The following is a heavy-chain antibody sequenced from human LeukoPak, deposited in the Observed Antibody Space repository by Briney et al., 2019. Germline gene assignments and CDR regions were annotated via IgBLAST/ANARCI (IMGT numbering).Heavy chain of an antibody. CDR3: ARIHRYCSGGACYVLDN. D-gene: IGHD2-15*01. V-gene: IGHV4-59*02. CDR2: VYYSGST. Sequence: SGTLSLTCVVSGGSVSGYYWGWIRQPPGRGLEWIGYVYYSGSTNYNPSFKSRITISVDTSRNQFSLQLSSVTAADTAVYYCARIHRYCSGGACYVLDNWGQGTLVAVSS. J-gene: IGHJ4*02. CDR1: GGSVSGYY.